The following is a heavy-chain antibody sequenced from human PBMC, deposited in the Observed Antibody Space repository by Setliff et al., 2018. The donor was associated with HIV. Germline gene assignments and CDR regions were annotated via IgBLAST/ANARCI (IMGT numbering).Heavy chain of an antibody. CDR3: ARAPLMSNYYGSGDFNDY. J-gene: IGHJ4*01. D-gene: IGHD3-10*01. Sequence: GGSLRLSCVASGFTFDDYGMTWVRQAPGKGLEWVSSINWDGATTSYVESVKGRFIISRDNAKNSLYLQMDSLTLDDTALYFCARAPLMSNYYGSGDFNDYWGQGIKVTVSS. CDR2: INWDGATT. CDR1: GFTFDDYG. V-gene: IGHV3-20*04.